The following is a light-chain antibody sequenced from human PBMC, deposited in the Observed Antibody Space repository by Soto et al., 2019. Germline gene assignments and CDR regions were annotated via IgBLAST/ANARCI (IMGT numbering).Light chain of an antibody. V-gene: IGKV3-11*01. CDR2: DAS. J-gene: IGKJ2*01. CDR1: ESVDSY. Sequence: VLTQSPATLSLSPGETATLSCRASESVDSYLAWYQQKPGQAPRLLIYDASYRAAGTPARFSGSGSGTDFILTISSLEPADFAVYYCQRRSNWPRYAFGQGTRLEIK. CDR3: QRRSNWPRYA.